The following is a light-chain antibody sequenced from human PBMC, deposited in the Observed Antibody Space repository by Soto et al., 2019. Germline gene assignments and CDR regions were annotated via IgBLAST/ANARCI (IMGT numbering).Light chain of an antibody. J-gene: IGKJ2*01. Sequence: EIVLTQSPGTLSLSPGERATLSCRASQSVSSSYLAWYQQKPGQAPRLLIFVASSRATGIPDRFSGSGSGTDFTLTISRLEPEDFAVYYCQQYGSPPPYTFGQGTKLEIK. V-gene: IGKV3-20*01. CDR1: QSVSSSY. CDR2: VAS. CDR3: QQYGSPPPYT.